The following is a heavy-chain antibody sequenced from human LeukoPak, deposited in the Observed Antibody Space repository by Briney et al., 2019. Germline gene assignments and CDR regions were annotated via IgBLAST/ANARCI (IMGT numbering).Heavy chain of an antibody. Sequence: SETLSLTCTVSGVSISSSSYYWGWIRQPPGKGLEWIGTIYYSGSPYYNPSLKSRVTISVDTSKNQFSLNLSSVTAADTAVYYCARGNYYYMDVWGKGTTVTVSS. V-gene: IGHV4-39*07. J-gene: IGHJ6*03. CDR2: IYYSGSP. CDR1: GVSISSSSYY. CDR3: ARGNYYYMDV.